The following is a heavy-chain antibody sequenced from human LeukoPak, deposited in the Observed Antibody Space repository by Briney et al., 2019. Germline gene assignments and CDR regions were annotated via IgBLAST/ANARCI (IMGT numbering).Heavy chain of an antibody. CDR1: GFTFSSYA. Sequence: GGSLRLSCAASGFTFSSYAMSWVRQAPGKGLEWVSAISGSGGSTYYADSVKGRFTISRDNSKNTLYLQMNSLRAEDTAVYYCAKYGAYYDSSGYSDPFDYWGQGTLVTVSS. V-gene: IGHV3-23*01. D-gene: IGHD3-22*01. J-gene: IGHJ4*02. CDR3: AKYGAYYDSSGYSDPFDY. CDR2: ISGSGGST.